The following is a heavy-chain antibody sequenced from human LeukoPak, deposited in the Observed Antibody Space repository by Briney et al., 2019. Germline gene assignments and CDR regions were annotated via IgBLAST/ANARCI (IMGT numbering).Heavy chain of an antibody. J-gene: IGHJ4*02. CDR1: GFTFDDYT. CDR2: ISWDGGST. D-gene: IGHD1-26*01. CDR3: AKDTTRVGQFDY. Sequence: GGSLRLSCAASGFTFDDYTMHWVRQAPGKGLEWVSLISWDGGSTYYADSVKGRFTISRDNSKNSLYLQMNSLRTEDTALYYCAKDTTRVGQFDYWGQGTLVTVSS. V-gene: IGHV3-43*01.